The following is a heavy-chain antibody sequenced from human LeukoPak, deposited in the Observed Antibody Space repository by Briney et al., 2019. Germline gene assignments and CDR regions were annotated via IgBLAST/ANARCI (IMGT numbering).Heavy chain of an antibody. CDR3: ARGSAVTTCTDVVFDI. Sequence: SETLSLTCTVSGGSISSYYWSWIRQPPGKGLEWIGYMYYSGSTNYNPSLKSRVTISVDTSKNQFSLKLSSVTAADTAVYYCARGSAVTTCTDVVFDIWGQGTMVTVSS. CDR2: MYYSGST. CDR1: GGSISSYY. V-gene: IGHV4-59*01. J-gene: IGHJ3*02. D-gene: IGHD4-17*01.